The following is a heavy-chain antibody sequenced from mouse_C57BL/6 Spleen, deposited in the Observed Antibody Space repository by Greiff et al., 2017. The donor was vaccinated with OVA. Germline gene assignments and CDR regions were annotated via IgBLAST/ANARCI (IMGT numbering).Heavy chain of an antibody. CDR2: IHPNSGST. CDR1: GYTFTSYW. Sequence: QVQLQQPGAELVKPGASVKLSCKASGYTFTSYWMHWVKQRPGQGLEWIGMIHPNSGSTNYNEKFKSKATLTVDISTSTAYMQLSTLTSEDSAVYYCARDYPSDYWGQGTTLTVSS. CDR3: ARDYPSDY. J-gene: IGHJ2*01. D-gene: IGHD1-1*02. V-gene: IGHV1-64*01.